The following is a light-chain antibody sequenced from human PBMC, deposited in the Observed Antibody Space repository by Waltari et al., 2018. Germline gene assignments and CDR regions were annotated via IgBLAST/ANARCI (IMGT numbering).Light chain of an antibody. CDR2: DVS. CDR1: SSDVGGYNY. Sequence: QSALTQPASVSGSPGQSITISCTGTSSDVGGYNYVSSYQQHPGKAPKLMIYDVSNRHARVFNSFYGSTTANATSVTISGIESEAESDYTCSTYTSSSTVVYGGRTKLTVL. J-gene: IGLJ2*01. CDR3: STYTSSSTVV. V-gene: IGLV2-14*03.